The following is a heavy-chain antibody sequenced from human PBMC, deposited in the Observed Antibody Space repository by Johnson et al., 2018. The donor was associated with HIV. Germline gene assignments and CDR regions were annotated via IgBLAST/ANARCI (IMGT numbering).Heavy chain of an antibody. CDR3: ARAPRAFCDGDCYPNAFDM. CDR1: GFTFSDYY. D-gene: IGHD2-21*02. CDR2: ISGGSAGT. Sequence: QVQLVESGGGLVKPGGSLRLSCVGSGFTFSDYYMSWVRQAPGKGLEWIAYISGGSAGTFYTDSVKGRFPISRDNGNKVVYLQMDRLRAEDTAVYYCARAPRAFCDGDCYPNAFDMWGQGTMVTVSS. J-gene: IGHJ3*02. V-gene: IGHV3-11*04.